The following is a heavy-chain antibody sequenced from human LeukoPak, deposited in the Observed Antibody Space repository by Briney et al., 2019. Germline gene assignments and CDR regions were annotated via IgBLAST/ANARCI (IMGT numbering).Heavy chain of an antibody. Sequence: SETLSLTCTVSGGSISSYYWNWIRQTPRKGLEWIGCIYYSGRTYYNPSLKSRVTISVDMSKSQFSLRLTSVTAADTAVYYCARKNDFEIWGQGTLVTVSS. CDR2: IYYSGRT. J-gene: IGHJ3*02. D-gene: IGHD2/OR15-2a*01. V-gene: IGHV4-59*01. CDR1: GGSISSYY. CDR3: ARKNDFEI.